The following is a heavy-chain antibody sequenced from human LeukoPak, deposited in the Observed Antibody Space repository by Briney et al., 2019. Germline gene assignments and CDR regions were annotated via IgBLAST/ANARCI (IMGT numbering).Heavy chain of an antibody. V-gene: IGHV4-38-2*01. Sequence: SETLSLTCGVSGYSISSACYWGWIRQPPGKGLEWIGSIYHRGSIYSNPSLKSRVTISVDTSKNQFSLKLTSMTAADTAVYFCARGPYGSGSYPYYFVYWGQGTLVTVSS. CDR1: GYSISSACY. CDR2: IYHRGSI. CDR3: ARGPYGSGSYPYYFVY. J-gene: IGHJ4*02. D-gene: IGHD3-10*01.